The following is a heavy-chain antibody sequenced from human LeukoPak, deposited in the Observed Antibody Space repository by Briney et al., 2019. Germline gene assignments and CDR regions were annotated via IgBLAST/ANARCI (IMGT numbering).Heavy chain of an antibody. V-gene: IGHV3-33*01. CDR1: GFTFSTYG. J-gene: IGHJ4*02. CDR2: IWYDGSKA. D-gene: IGHD2-21*02. Sequence: GGSLRLSCAASGFTFSTYGMHWVRQAPGRGLEWVAVIWYDGSKAYYADSVTGRFTISRDKSNNAVYLQMTSLRAEDTALYYCVRDHCGGDCATPPLGFDDWGEGTLVSVSS. CDR3: VRDHCGGDCATPPLGFDD.